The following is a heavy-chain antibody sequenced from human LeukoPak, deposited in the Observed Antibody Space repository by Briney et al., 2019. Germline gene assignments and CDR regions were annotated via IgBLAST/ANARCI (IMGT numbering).Heavy chain of an antibody. Sequence: SETLSLTCTVSGGSISGSTYYWGWIRQPPGKGLDWIGSTYYSGSTYYNPSLKSRVTISVDTSKNQFSLKLSSVTAADTAVYYCARHGRATVVTTGTNWFDPWGQGTLVTVSS. CDR1: GGSISGSTYY. D-gene: IGHD4-23*01. V-gene: IGHV4-39*01. CDR3: ARHGRATVVTTGTNWFDP. J-gene: IGHJ5*02. CDR2: TYYSGST.